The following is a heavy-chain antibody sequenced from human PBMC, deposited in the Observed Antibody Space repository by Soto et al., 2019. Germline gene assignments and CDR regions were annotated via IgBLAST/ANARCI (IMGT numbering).Heavy chain of an antibody. CDR2: ISGGGGGT. V-gene: IGHV3-23*01. D-gene: IGHD2-15*01. CDR1: GFTFSNYA. J-gene: IGHJ4*02. CDR3: ANYCSGGICKIDY. Sequence: EVQLLESGGGLVQPGGSLRLSCAASGFTFSNYAMSWVRQAPGKGLEWVSAISGGGGGTYYADSVKGRFTISRDNSRNTLYLQLSSLRAEDTAVYYCANYCSGGICKIDYWGQGTLVTVSS.